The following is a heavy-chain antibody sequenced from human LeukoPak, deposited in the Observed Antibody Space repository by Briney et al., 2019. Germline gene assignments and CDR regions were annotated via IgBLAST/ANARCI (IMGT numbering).Heavy chain of an antibody. V-gene: IGHV4-38-2*02. J-gene: IGHJ4*02. CDR3: ATNDYGDYQGVHFDY. CDR2: IYHSGSA. D-gene: IGHD4-17*01. CDR1: GYSISSGYY. Sequence: SETLSLTCTVSGYSISSGYYWGWIRQPPGKGLEWIGSIYHSGSAYYNPSLKSRVTISVDTSKNQFSLKLSSVTAADTAVYYCATNDYGDYQGVHFDYWGQGTLVTVSS.